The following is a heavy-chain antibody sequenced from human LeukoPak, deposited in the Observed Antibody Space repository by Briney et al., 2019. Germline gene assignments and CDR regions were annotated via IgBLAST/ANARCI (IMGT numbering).Heavy chain of an antibody. CDR3: ARELGTAYYGSGTYHNVLYYYMDV. Sequence: SQTLSLTCTVSGGSISSGSYYWSWIRQPAGKGLEWIGSIYTSGSTNYDPSLNSRVTISVDTSKNQFSLKLSSVTAAGTAVYYCARELGTAYYGSGTYHNVLYYYMDVWGKGTTVTISS. CDR2: IYTSGST. CDR1: GGSISSGSYY. V-gene: IGHV4-61*02. J-gene: IGHJ6*03. D-gene: IGHD3-10*01.